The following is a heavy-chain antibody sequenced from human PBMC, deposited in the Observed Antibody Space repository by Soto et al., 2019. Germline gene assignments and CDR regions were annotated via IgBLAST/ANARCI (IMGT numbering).Heavy chain of an antibody. Sequence: GASVKVSCKASGYTFSSYAMSWVRQAPGKGLEWVSAISGSGGSTYYADSVKGRFTISRDNSKNTLYLQMNSLRAEDTAVYYCAKAPVDYVWGSYDYWGQGTLVTVSS. V-gene: IGHV3-23*01. CDR1: GYTFSSYA. J-gene: IGHJ4*02. CDR2: ISGSGGST. D-gene: IGHD3-16*01. CDR3: AKAPVDYVWGSYDY.